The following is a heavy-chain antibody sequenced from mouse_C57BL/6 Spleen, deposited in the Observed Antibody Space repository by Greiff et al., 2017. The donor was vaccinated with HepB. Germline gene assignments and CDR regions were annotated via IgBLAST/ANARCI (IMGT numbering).Heavy chain of an antibody. D-gene: IGHD3-3*01. CDR1: GYTFTSYW. J-gene: IGHJ2*01. CDR3: AREGDGDY. V-gene: IGHV1-69*01. Sequence: VQLQQPGAELVMPGASVKLSCKASGYTFTSYWMHWVKQRPGQGLEWIGEIDPSDSYTNYNQKFKGKSTLTVDKSSSTAYMQLSSLTSEDSAVYYCAREGDGDYWGQGTTLTVSS. CDR2: IDPSDSYT.